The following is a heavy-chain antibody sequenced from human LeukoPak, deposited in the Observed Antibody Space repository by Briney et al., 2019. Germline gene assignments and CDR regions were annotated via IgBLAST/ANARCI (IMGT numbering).Heavy chain of an antibody. Sequence: ASVKVSCKASGYTXTSYYMHWVRQAPGQGLEWMGVINPSGGSTSYAQKFQGRVTITADKSTTTAYMELSSLRSEDTALYYCASPGHYYDSSGYYRWGALDIWGQGTMVTVSS. J-gene: IGHJ3*02. D-gene: IGHD3-22*01. CDR2: INPSGGST. V-gene: IGHV1-46*01. CDR1: GYTXTSYY. CDR3: ASPGHYYDSSGYYRWGALDI.